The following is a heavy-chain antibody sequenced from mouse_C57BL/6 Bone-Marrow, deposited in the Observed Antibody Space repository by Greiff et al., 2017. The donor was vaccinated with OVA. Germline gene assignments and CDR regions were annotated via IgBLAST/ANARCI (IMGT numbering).Heavy chain of an antibody. CDR2: IDPEDGET. V-gene: IGHV14-2*01. J-gene: IGHJ1*03. Sequence: EVKLQESGAELVKPGASVKLSCTASGFNIKDYYMHWVKQRTEQGLEWIGRIDPEDGETKYAPKFQGKATITADTSSNTAYLQLSSLTSEDTAVYYCASPYYDFSWYFDVWGTGTTVTVSS. D-gene: IGHD2-4*01. CDR3: ASPYYDFSWYFDV. CDR1: GFNIKDYY.